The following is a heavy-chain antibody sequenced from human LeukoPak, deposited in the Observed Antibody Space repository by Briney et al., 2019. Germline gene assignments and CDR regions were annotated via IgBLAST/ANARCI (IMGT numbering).Heavy chain of an antibody. Sequence: SETLSLTCAVYGGSFSGYYWSWIRQPPGKGLEWIGEINHSGSTNYNPSLKSRVTISVDTSKNQFSLKLSSVTATDTAVYYCARITVRRLYYFDYWGQGTLVTVSS. CDR1: GGSFSGYY. CDR2: INHSGST. D-gene: IGHD3-3*01. CDR3: ARITVRRLYYFDY. V-gene: IGHV4-34*01. J-gene: IGHJ4*02.